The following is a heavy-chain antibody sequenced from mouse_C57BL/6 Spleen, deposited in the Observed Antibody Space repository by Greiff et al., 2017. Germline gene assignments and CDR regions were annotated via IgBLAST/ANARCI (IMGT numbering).Heavy chain of an antibody. J-gene: IGHJ3*01. V-gene: IGHV1-74*01. CDR2: INPSDGDT. CDR1: GYTFTSYW. Sequence: QVQLQQPGAELVKPGASVKVSCKASGYTFTSYWMHWVKQRPGQGLEWIGRINPSDGDTNYNQKFKGKATLTVDKSSSTAYMPLSSLTSEDSAVYYCAIGTAQAAWFAYWGQGTLVTVSA. CDR3: AIGTAQAAWFAY. D-gene: IGHD3-2*02.